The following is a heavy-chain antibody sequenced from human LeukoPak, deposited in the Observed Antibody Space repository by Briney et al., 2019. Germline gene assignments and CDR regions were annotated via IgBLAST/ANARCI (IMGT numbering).Heavy chain of an antibody. J-gene: IGHJ3*02. CDR3: ARVNYDFWSGYYGDAFDI. D-gene: IGHD3-3*01. CDR1: GGSISSYY. Sequence: SETLSLTCTVSGGSISSYYWSWIRQPAGKGLEWIGRIYTSGSTNYNPSLKSRVTMSVDTSKNQFSLKLSSVTAADTAVYYCARVNYDFWSGYYGDAFDIWGQGTMVTVSS. V-gene: IGHV4-4*07. CDR2: IYTSGST.